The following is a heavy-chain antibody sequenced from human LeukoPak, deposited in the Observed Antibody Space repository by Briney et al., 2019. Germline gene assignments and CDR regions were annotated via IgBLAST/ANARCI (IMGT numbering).Heavy chain of an antibody. D-gene: IGHD3-3*01. CDR2: ISGNGCST. CDR1: GFTFSRYP. V-gene: IGHV3-64D*09. CDR3: VKAQYDFWSGLDY. J-gene: IGHJ4*02. Sequence: GGSLRLSCSASGFTFSRYPMHWVRQAPGKGLEYVSAISGNGCSTYYADSVKGRFTISRDNSKNTLYLQMSSLRTEDTAIYYCVKAQYDFWSGLDYWGQGTLVTVSS.